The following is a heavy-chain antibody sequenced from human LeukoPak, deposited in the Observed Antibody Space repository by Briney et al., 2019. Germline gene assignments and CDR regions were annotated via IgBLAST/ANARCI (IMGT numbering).Heavy chain of an antibody. D-gene: IGHD2-2*01. J-gene: IGHJ6*03. CDR2: IYTSGST. CDR3: ARAYVDIVVIPAAIRSDYYYYMDV. Sequence: SGTLSLTCTVSGGSISSYYWSWIRQPAGKGLEWIGRIYTSGSTNYNPSLKSRVTMSVDTSKNQFSLKLSSVTAADTAVYYCARAYVDIVVIPAAIRSDYYYYMDVWGKGTTVTISS. V-gene: IGHV4-4*07. CDR1: GGSISSYY.